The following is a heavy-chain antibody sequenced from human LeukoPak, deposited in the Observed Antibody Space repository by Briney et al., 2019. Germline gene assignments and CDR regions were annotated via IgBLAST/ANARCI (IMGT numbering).Heavy chain of an antibody. Sequence: AGGSLRLSCAASGFTFSSYAMSWVRQAPGKGLEWVSAISGSGATTYYTDSAKGRFTISRDNSKITLYLQMDSLRAEDTAMYYCAKAPNSGGNCYDASDVWGQGTMVTASS. CDR2: ISGSGATT. CDR1: GFTFSSYA. CDR3: AKAPNSGGNCYDASDV. V-gene: IGHV3-23*01. J-gene: IGHJ3*01. D-gene: IGHD2-15*01.